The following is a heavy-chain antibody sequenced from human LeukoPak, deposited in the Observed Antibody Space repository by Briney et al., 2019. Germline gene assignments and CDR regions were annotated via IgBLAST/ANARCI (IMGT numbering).Heavy chain of an antibody. J-gene: IGHJ4*02. CDR1: GFIFSSDD. Sequence: GGSLRLSCAASGFIFSSDDMHWVRQAPGKGLEWVAGIQSNGRNKYYVDSVKGRFAISRDNSKSTLYPQVNSLRVEDTALYYCARESEGGTGTSCPYYWGQGTLVTVSS. D-gene: IGHD2-2*01. CDR2: IQSNGRNK. V-gene: IGHV3-33*05. CDR3: ARESEGGTGTSCPYY.